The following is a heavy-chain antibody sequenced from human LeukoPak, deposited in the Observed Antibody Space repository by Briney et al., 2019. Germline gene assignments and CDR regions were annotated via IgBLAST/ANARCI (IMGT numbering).Heavy chain of an antibody. V-gene: IGHV5-51*01. CDR2: IYPGDSDT. CDR3: ARQELGGSFDY. J-gene: IGHJ4*02. D-gene: IGHD1-26*01. CDR1: GSNFTTYW. Sequence: GESLEISCQGSGSNFTTYWIGWVRQLPGKGLEGMGIIYPGDSDTRYSPSFQGQVTLSDDKSISAAYLQRSSLEAADAAMYYCARQELGGSFDYWGQGTLVTVSS.